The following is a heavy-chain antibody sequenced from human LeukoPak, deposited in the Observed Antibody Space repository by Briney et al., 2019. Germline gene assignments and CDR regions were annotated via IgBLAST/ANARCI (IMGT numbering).Heavy chain of an antibody. CDR1: GYTFTGYY. V-gene: IGHV1-2*02. J-gene: IGHJ4*02. D-gene: IGHD6-13*01. CDR3: ARMYRSSWFDY. CDR2: INPNRGGT. Sequence: EASVKVSCKASGYTFTGYYIHWVRQAPGQGLEWMGWINPNRGGTNYAQKFQGRVTMTRDTSSNTAYMELSGLRSDDTAVYYCARMYRSSWFDYWGPGTLVTVSS.